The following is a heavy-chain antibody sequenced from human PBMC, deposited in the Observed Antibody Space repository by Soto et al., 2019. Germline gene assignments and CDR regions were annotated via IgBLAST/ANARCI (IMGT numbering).Heavy chain of an antibody. CDR2: ISAYNGNT. J-gene: IGHJ3*01. Sequence: ASVKVSCKASGYTFTSYGISWVRQAPGQGLEWMGWISAYNGNTNYAQKLQGRVTMTTDTSTSTAYMELRSLRSDDTAVYYCARDIMGRWLQNDAFDVWGQGTMVTVSS. V-gene: IGHV1-18*04. CDR1: GYTFTSYG. D-gene: IGHD2-8*01. CDR3: ARDIMGRWLQNDAFDV.